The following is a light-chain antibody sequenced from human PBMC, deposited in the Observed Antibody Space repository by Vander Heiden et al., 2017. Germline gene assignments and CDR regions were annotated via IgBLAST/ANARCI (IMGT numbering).Light chain of an antibody. V-gene: IGLV3-1*01. CDR2: KDS. J-gene: IGLJ2*01. CDR3: QAWDNSTVV. Sequence: SYELTQPPSVSVSPGQTASITCSGDKLGDKYACWYQQRPGQSPLLVIYKDSKRPSGIPERFSGSNSGNTATLTISGTQAMDEADYYCQAWDNSTVVFGGGTQLTVL. CDR1: KLGDKY.